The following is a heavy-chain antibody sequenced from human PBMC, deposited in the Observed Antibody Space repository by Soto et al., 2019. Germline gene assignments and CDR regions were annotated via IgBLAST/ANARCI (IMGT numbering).Heavy chain of an antibody. D-gene: IGHD4-17*01. CDR1: GFTFSTYA. Sequence: GGSLRLSCAASGFTFSTYAMSWVRQSPGKGLEWVSAISAGGGSTYYADSVNGRFTISRDNSINMLYLQMNSLRTEDTAVYYCAHPRGYGVFDAYDFWGQGAMVTVSS. V-gene: IGHV3-23*01. CDR2: ISAGGGST. J-gene: IGHJ3*01. CDR3: AHPRGYGVFDAYDF.